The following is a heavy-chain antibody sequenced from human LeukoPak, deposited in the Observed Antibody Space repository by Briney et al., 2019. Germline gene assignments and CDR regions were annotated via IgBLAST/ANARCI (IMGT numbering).Heavy chain of an antibody. Sequence: SQTLSLTCTVSGGSLSSGDYYWSWVRQPPGRGKEWVGYIYYSGRTYYNPSLKSRVTISVDTSKNQFSLKLSSVTAADTAVYYCASSERGGSFKFWGQGTLVTVSS. J-gene: IGHJ4*02. D-gene: IGHD2-15*01. CDR2: IYYSGRT. CDR3: ASSERGGSFKF. CDR1: GGSLSSGDYY. V-gene: IGHV4-30-4*01.